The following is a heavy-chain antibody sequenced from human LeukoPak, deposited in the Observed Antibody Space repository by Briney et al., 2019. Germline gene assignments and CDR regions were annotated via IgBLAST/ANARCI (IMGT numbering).Heavy chain of an antibody. D-gene: IGHD3-22*01. Sequence: SQTLSLTCTVSGGSLSSGSYYWSWIRQPAGKGLEWIGRIYTSGSTNYNPSLKSRVTISVDTSKNQFSLKLSSVTAADTAVYYCARGNYYDSSGYYYDNWFDPWGQGTLVTVSS. CDR3: ARGNYYDSSGYYYDNWFDP. V-gene: IGHV4-61*02. CDR2: IYTSGST. CDR1: GGSLSSGSYY. J-gene: IGHJ5*02.